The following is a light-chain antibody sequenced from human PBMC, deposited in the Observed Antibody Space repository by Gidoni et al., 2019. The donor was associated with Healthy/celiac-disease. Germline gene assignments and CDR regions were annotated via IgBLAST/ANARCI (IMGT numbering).Light chain of an antibody. J-gene: IGKJ4*01. CDR2: EAS. CDR1: QSISRY. V-gene: IGKV3-11*01. Sequence: EIVLTQSPATLSLSPGERATLSCRASQSISRYLAWYQHKPGQAPRLRIYEASNRATGVPASFSGSGSGTDFTLTISSLEPEDFAVYYCQQRANWPPLTFGGGTKVEIK. CDR3: QQRANWPPLT.